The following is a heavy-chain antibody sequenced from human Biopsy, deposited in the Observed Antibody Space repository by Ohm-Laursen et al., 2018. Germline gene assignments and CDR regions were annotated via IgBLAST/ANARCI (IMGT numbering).Heavy chain of an antibody. D-gene: IGHD6-19*01. V-gene: IGHV3-23*01. Sequence: SLRLSCAASGFTFSSYAMNWVRQAPGKGLEWVSSISVGDGTTYYVDSVKGRFTISRDNSENTVYLQMNSLRAEDTAVYYCAKGRDSGWNGGDYWGRGTLVTVSS. CDR3: AKGRDSGWNGGDY. CDR1: GFTFSSYA. J-gene: IGHJ4*02. CDR2: ISVGDGTT.